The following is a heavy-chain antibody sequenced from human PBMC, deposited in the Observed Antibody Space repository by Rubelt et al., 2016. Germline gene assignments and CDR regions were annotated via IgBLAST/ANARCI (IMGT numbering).Heavy chain of an antibody. J-gene: IGHJ5*02. CDR2: IKSKTDGGTT. V-gene: IGHV3-15*01. D-gene: IGHD3-9*01. CDR3: IRDRRILAVDP. Sequence: VRQAPGKGLEWVGRIKSKTDGGTTDYAAPVKGRFTISRDDSKDMVYLQMDSLKTEDTALYYCIRDRRILAVDPWGQGTLVTVSS.